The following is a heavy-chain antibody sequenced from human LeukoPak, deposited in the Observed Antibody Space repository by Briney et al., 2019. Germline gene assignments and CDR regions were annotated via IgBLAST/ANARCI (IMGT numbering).Heavy chain of an antibody. J-gene: IGHJ5*01. CDR1: GFTFDDYA. CDR2: ISWNSGST. CDR3: AKDSRSFVGMTAQNWLDS. Sequence: GGSLRLSCAASGFTFDDYAMHWVRQAPGKGLEWVSGISWNSGSTVYADSVKGRFTISRDNAKNSLYLQMSSLRPEDTAFYYCAKDSRSFVGMTAQNWLDSWGQGTLVIVSS. D-gene: IGHD2-21*02. V-gene: IGHV3-9*01.